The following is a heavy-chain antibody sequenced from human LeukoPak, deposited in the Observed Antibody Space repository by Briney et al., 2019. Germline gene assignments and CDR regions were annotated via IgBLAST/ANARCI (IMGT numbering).Heavy chain of an antibody. CDR1: GFTLSNYA. Sequence: GGSLRLSCAASGFTLSNYAMHWDRQPAGEGLEWVSALGTAGDTFYPGSVKGRFTISRDNAKKSLFLQMNSLRAEDTAVYYCARQNTPHGNFDYWGQGTLVTVSS. V-gene: IGHV3-13*01. CDR2: LGTAGDT. CDR3: ARQNTPHGNFDY. D-gene: IGHD5-24*01. J-gene: IGHJ4*02.